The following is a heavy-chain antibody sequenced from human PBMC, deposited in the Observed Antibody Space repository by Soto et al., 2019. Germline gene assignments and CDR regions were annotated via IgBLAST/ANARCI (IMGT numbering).Heavy chain of an antibody. CDR3: ARGKPSGYRFGHRNFFYYGLDV. CDR2: VHPSGST. Sequence: SETLSLTCAVFSASLGDHYRAWIRQSPDKGLEWIGEVHPSGSTDYNPSLKSRLTLSLDTSKNQFSLKVASVTAADTAVYFCARGKPSGYRFGHRNFFYYGLDVWGQGTTVTVYS. D-gene: IGHD5-18*01. J-gene: IGHJ6*02. CDR1: SASLGDHY. V-gene: IGHV4-34*01.